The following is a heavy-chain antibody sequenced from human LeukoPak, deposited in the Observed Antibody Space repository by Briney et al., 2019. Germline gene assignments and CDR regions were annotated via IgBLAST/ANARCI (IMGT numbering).Heavy chain of an antibody. Sequence: GGSLRLSCAASGFTFSSYAMSWVRQAPGKGLEWVSAICGSGGSTYYADSVKGRFTISRDNSKNTLYLQMNSLRAEDTAVYYCAKVGDYDSWSGYYRRYYFDYWGQGTLVTVSS. CDR1: GFTFSSYA. J-gene: IGHJ4*02. V-gene: IGHV3-23*01. CDR2: ICGSGGST. D-gene: IGHD3-3*01. CDR3: AKVGDYDSWSGYYRRYYFDY.